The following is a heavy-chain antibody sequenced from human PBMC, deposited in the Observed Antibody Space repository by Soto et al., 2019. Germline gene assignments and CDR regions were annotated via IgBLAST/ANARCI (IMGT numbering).Heavy chain of an antibody. CDR3: VRHGGRLFDY. V-gene: IGHV4-4*01. Sequence: QVQLQESGPGLVKPSGTLSLTCAVSDGFISSSNYWSWVRQPPGKGLEWIGQVYHNGGPSYNPSLCSRPTFSIDKSKSQFSLHLSAVTAADTAVYCCVRHGGRLFDYWGPGHLVTVSS. CDR1: DGFISSSNY. CDR2: VYHNGGP. J-gene: IGHJ4*02. D-gene: IGHD2-15*01.